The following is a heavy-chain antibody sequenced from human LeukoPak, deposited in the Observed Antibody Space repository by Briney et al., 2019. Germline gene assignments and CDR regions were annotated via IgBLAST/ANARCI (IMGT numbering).Heavy chain of an antibody. D-gene: IGHD3-22*01. CDR3: AKDRESPYYYDSSGYFEYFQH. CDR2: ISGSGGST. CDR1: GFTFSSYA. J-gene: IGHJ1*01. V-gene: IGHV3-23*01. Sequence: GGSLRLSCAASGFTFSSYAMSWVRQAPGKGLEWVSAISGSGGSTYYADSVKGRFTISRDNPKNTLYLQMNSLRAEDTAVYYCAKDRESPYYYDSSGYFEYFQHWGQGTLVTVSS.